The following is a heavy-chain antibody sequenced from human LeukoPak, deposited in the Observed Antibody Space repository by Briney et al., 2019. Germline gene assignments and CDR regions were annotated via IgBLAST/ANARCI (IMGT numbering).Heavy chain of an antibody. Sequence: SVKVSCKASGGSFSDYSISWVRQAPGQGLEWMGRIIAILDTAHYAQKFQGRFTITAGKSTTTVYMELSSLRSDDTAVYYCARMILLLGDVLTVPPRGFDYWGQGTLVTVSS. CDR2: IIAILDTA. D-gene: IGHD3-9*01. CDR1: GGSFSDYS. CDR3: ARMILLLGDVLTVPPRGFDY. J-gene: IGHJ4*02. V-gene: IGHV1-69*08.